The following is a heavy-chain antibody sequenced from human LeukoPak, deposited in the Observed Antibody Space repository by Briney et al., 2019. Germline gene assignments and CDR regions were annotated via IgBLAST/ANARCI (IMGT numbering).Heavy chain of an antibody. V-gene: IGHV3-23*01. CDR3: AKDPEARYYYDSSGYYYFDY. CDR2: ISGSGGGT. J-gene: IGHJ4*02. Sequence: GGSLSLSCAALGFTFSSYGMSWVRQAPGKGLEWVSTISGSGGGTYYADSVKGRFTISRHNSKNTLYLQMNSLRAEDTAVYYCAKDPEARYYYDSSGYYYFDYWGRGTLVTVSS. D-gene: IGHD3-22*01. CDR1: GFTFSSYG.